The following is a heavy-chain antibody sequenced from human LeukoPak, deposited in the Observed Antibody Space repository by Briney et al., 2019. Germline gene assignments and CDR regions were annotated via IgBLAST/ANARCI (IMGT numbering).Heavy chain of an antibody. CDR1: GFTFSSYA. CDR3: AQDLYGSSWFSPFDY. Sequence: PGGSLRLSCAASGFTFSSYAMHWVRQAPGKGLEWVAVISYDGSNKYYADSVKGRFTISRDNSKNTLYLQMNSLRAEDTAVYYCAQDLYGSSWFSPFDYWGQGTLVTVSS. J-gene: IGHJ4*02. D-gene: IGHD6-13*01. V-gene: IGHV3-30-3*01. CDR2: ISYDGSNK.